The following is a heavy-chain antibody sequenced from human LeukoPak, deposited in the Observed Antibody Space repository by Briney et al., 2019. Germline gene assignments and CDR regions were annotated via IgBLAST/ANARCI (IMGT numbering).Heavy chain of an antibody. CDR1: GFTFSSYA. CDR3: AKVFGVVPAAYDY. D-gene: IGHD2-2*01. Sequence: GGSLRLSCAASGFTFSSYAMSWVRQAPGKGLEWVSAISGSGGSTYYADSVKGRFTISRDNSQNTLYLQMNSLRAEDTAVYYCAKVFGVVPAAYDYWGQGTLVTVSS. J-gene: IGHJ4*02. CDR2: ISGSGGST. V-gene: IGHV3-23*01.